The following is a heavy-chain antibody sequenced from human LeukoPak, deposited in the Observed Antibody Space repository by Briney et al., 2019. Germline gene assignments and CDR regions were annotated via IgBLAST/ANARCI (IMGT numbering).Heavy chain of an antibody. V-gene: IGHV4-4*02. Sequence: SETLSLTCVVSGGSISNSNWWTWVRQSPEKGLEWIGEIYHNGNTNYNPSLKSRVTISVEKSKNEFSLKVSSVTAADTAVYYCARDEGWFDPWGQGTLVTVSS. CDR1: GGSISNSNW. CDR2: IYHNGNT. CDR3: ARDEGWFDP. J-gene: IGHJ5*02.